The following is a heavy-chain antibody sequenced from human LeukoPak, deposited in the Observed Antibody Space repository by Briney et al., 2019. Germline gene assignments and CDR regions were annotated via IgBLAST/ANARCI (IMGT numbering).Heavy chain of an antibody. D-gene: IGHD1-7*01. CDR2: ISAYNGNT. V-gene: IGHV1-18*01. CDR1: GYTFTSYG. CDR3: ARDYNWNYAGDSWFDP. J-gene: IGHJ5*02. Sequence: ASVKVSCKASGYTFTSYGISWVRQAPGQGFEWMGWISAYNGNTNYAQKLQGRVTMTTDTSTSTAYMELRSLRSDDTAVYYCARDYNWNYAGDSWFDPWGQGTLVTVSS.